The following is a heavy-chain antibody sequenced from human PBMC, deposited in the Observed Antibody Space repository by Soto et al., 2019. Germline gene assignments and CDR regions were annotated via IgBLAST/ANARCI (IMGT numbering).Heavy chain of an antibody. V-gene: IGHV1-18*01. D-gene: IGHD3-10*01. CDR2: ISAYNGNT. Sequence: GASVKVSCKASGYTFTSYGISWVRQAPGQGLEWMGWISAYNGNTNYAQKLQGRVTMTRNTSISTAYMELSSLRSEDTAGYYCASERSLRFDPWAQGTLVTVSS. CDR1: GYTFTSYG. J-gene: IGHJ5*02. CDR3: ASERSLRFDP.